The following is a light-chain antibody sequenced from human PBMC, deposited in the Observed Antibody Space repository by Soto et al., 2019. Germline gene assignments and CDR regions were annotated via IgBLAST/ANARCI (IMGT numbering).Light chain of an antibody. J-gene: IGKJ5*01. CDR2: GAS. CDR1: QSVSSNH. CDR3: HQYAVSPLT. Sequence: EIVLTQSPGSLSLSPRERATLSCRASQSVSSNHLAWYQQKPGQAPRLLIYGASRRATGIPDRFSGSGSGTDFTLSVTRLEPEDFAVYYCHQYAVSPLTFGGGTRLEIK. V-gene: IGKV3-20*01.